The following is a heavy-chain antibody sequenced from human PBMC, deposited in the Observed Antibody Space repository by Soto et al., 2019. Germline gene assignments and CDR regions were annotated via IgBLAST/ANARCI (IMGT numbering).Heavy chain of an antibody. J-gene: IGHJ5*02. V-gene: IGHV2-5*01. Sequence: SGPTPVNPTKTLTLTCIFSGFSLRTSGVGVGWIRQPPGKALEWLGFIYWNDDKRYSPSLKSRLTITKDTSKNQVVLTMTNMDPVDTATYYCAKSGSSGWYGWFDPWGEGTLVTVSS. CDR2: IYWNDDK. CDR3: AKSGSSGWYGWFDP. CDR1: GFSLRTSGVG. D-gene: IGHD6-19*01.